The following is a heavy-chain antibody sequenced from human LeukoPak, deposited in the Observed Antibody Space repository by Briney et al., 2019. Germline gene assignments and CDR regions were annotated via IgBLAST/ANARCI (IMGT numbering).Heavy chain of an antibody. D-gene: IGHD3-22*01. J-gene: IGHJ4*02. CDR3: ARDEYYYDIRGYLFDY. CDR2: IYTSGST. CDR1: GGSFSSCY. Sequence: SETLSLTCTVSGGSFSSCYWSWIRQPAGKGLEWIGRIYTSGSTIYNPSLKSRVTMSVDKSKNQFSLKLSSVTAADTAVYYCARDEYYYDIRGYLFDYWGQGTLVTVSS. V-gene: IGHV4-4*07.